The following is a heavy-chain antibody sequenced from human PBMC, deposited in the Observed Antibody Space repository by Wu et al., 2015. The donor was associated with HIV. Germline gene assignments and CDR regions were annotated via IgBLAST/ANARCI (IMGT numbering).Heavy chain of an antibody. CDR2: INPSGGST. V-gene: IGHV1-46*03. J-gene: IGHJ6*03. CDR3: ARDRSVAGTYYYYMDV. CDR1: GYTFTSYY. Sequence: QVQLVQSGAEVKKPGASVKVSCKASGYTFTSYYMHWVRQAPGQGLEWMGIINPSGGSTSYAQKFQGRVTMTRDTSTSTVYMELSSLRSEDTAVYYCARDRSVAGTYYYYMDVWGKRDTVTVSS. D-gene: IGHD6-19*01.